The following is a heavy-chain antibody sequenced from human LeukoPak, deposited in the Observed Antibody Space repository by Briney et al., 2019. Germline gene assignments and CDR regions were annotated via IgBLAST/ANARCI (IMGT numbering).Heavy chain of an antibody. CDR1: GGSISSYY. Sequence: SETLSLTCTASGGSISSYYWSWIRQPPGKGLEWIGYIYYSGSTSYNPSLTSRVTISLDTSKNQFSLKLSSVTAADTAVYYCARETRKRYYDEYFGMDVWGQGTTVTVSS. D-gene: IGHD3-9*01. J-gene: IGHJ6*02. CDR3: ARETRKRYYDEYFGMDV. V-gene: IGHV4-59*01. CDR2: IYYSGST.